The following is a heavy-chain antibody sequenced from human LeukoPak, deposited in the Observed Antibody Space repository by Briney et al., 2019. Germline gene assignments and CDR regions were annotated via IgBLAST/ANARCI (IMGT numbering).Heavy chain of an antibody. CDR3: ARGRHYYDSSGSESPGDY. Sequence: GGSLRLSCAASGFTFSSYWMSWVRQAPGKGLEWVANIKQDGSEKYYVDSVKGRFTISRDNSKNTLYLQMNSLRAEDTAVYYCARGRHYYDSSGSESPGDYWGQGTLVTVSS. J-gene: IGHJ4*02. CDR1: GFTFSSYW. V-gene: IGHV3-7*03. CDR2: IKQDGSEK. D-gene: IGHD3-22*01.